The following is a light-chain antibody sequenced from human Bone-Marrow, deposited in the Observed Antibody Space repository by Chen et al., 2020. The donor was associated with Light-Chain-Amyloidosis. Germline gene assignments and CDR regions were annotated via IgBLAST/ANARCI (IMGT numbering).Light chain of an antibody. CDR1: QTSSSNY. CDR3: QQYGTSPLT. V-gene: IGKV3-20*01. Sequence: EIVLTQSPGTLSLSPVEGANLSCRASQTSSSNYLTWYQQNFGQAPRLLIYGSSSRATGIPDRFTGSGSGTDFTLTINRLEPEDFAMYYCQQYGTSPLTFGGGTKVEIK. CDR2: GSS. J-gene: IGKJ4*01.